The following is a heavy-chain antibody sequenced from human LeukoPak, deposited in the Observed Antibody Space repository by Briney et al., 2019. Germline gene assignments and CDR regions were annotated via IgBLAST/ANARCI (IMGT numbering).Heavy chain of an antibody. J-gene: IGHJ4*02. CDR3: ARGAGGYSGYDVSDY. V-gene: IGHV3-66*01. Sequence: GGSLRLSCAASGFTVTSTYMSWVRQAPGQGLEWVSVIYSGESLYFVDSVKGRFTISSDTSTNTLFLQMNSLRDEDTAVYFCARGAGGYSGYDVSDYWGQGTLVIVSS. D-gene: IGHD5-12*01. CDR2: IYSGESL. CDR1: GFTVTSTY.